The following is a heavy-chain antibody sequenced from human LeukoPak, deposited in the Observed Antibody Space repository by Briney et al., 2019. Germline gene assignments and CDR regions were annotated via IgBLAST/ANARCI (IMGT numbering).Heavy chain of an antibody. V-gene: IGHV4-39*07. CDR3: ARADLSNIAARPLFDY. CDR1: GGSISSSSYY. CDR2: IYYGGST. D-gene: IGHD6-6*01. J-gene: IGHJ4*02. Sequence: SETLSLTCTVSGGSISSSSYYWGWIRQPPGKRLEWIGQIYYGGSTYLNPSLESRVTISVDTSKNQFSLNLSSVTAADTAVYYCARADLSNIAARPLFDYWGQGTLVTVSS.